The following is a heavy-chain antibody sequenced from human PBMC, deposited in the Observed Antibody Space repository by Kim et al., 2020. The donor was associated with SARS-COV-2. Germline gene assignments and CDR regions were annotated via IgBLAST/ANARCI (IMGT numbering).Heavy chain of an antibody. Sequence: GGSLRLSCEASGFTFSNYAMSWVRQAPGKGLEWVSAISGGGGTTYYVDSVRGRFTISRDNSKNTLYLEMSSLRAEDTAEYYCARDPPSPSSGWNYWGQGT. J-gene: IGHJ4*02. CDR2: ISGGGGTT. V-gene: IGHV3-23*01. D-gene: IGHD6-19*01. CDR1: GFTFSNYA. CDR3: ARDPPSPSSGWNY.